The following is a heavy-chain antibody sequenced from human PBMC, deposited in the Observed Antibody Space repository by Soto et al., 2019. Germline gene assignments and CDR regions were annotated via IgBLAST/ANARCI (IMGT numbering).Heavy chain of an antibody. CDR3: ARYQIGEGFTA. CDR2: MNPHSDT. J-gene: IGHJ5*02. CDR1: GDTYTNLY. Sequence: ASVKVSCKASGDTYTNLYINWVRQASGQGLEWMGWMNPHSDTGFAQKFQGRVTLTRDTPTSTVYMELTSLRFDDTAVYYCARYQIGEGFTAWGQGTPVTVSS. V-gene: IGHV1-8*01.